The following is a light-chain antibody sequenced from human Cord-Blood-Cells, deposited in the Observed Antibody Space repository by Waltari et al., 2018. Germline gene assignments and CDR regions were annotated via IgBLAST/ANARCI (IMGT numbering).Light chain of an antibody. CDR3: SSYTSSSTWV. V-gene: IGLV2-14*02. Sequence: QSALTQPASVSGSPGQSITISCTGTSSDVGSYNLVSWYQTHPGKAPKLMIYEGSKRPSGVSNRFSGSKSGNTASLTISGLQAEDEADYYCSSYTSSSTWVFGGGTKLTVL. CDR2: EGS. CDR1: SSDVGSYNL. J-gene: IGLJ3*02.